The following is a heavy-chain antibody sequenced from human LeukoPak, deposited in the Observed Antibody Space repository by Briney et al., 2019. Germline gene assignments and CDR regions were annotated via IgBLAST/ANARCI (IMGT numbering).Heavy chain of an antibody. Sequence: GGSLRLSCAASGFTFDDYGMSWVRHAPGKGLEWVSGINWNGGSTGYADSVKGRFTISRDNAKNSLYLQMNSLRAEDTALYYCARDRGGGVVIIPPYYFDYWGQGTLVTVSS. D-gene: IGHD3-3*01. CDR3: ARDRGGGVVIIPPYYFDY. CDR1: GFTFDDYG. V-gene: IGHV3-20*04. CDR2: INWNGGST. J-gene: IGHJ4*02.